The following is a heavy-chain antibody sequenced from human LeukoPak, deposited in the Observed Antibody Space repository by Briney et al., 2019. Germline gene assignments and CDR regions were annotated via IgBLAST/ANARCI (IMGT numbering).Heavy chain of an antibody. CDR3: ARLLWSYDSSGHEYFQH. D-gene: IGHD3-22*01. J-gene: IGHJ1*01. Sequence: GGSLRLSCAASGFTFSSYWMSWVRQAPGKGLEWVANIKQDGSEKYYVDSAKGRFTISRDNAKNSLYLQMNSLRAEDTAVYYCARLLWSYDSSGHEYFQHWGQGTLVTVSS. V-gene: IGHV3-7*01. CDR1: GFTFSSYW. CDR2: IKQDGSEK.